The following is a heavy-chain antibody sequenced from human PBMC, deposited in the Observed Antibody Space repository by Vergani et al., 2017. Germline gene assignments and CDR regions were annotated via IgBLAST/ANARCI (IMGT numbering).Heavy chain of an antibody. CDR3: ARDRRAGTRPYYYYYGMDV. Sequence: QVQLVQSGAEVKKPGSSVKVSCKASGGTFSSYAISWVRQAPGQGLEWMGRIIPIFGTANYAQKFQGRVTITADESTSTAYMELSSLRSEDTTVYYCARDRRAGTRPYYYYYGMDVWGQGTTVTVSS. V-gene: IGHV1-69*13. CDR2: IIPIFGTA. CDR1: GGTFSSYA. J-gene: IGHJ6*02. D-gene: IGHD6-19*01.